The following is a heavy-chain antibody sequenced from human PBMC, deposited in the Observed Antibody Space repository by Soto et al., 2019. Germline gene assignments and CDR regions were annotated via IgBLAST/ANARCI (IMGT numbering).Heavy chain of an antibody. CDR1: GGSISSGGYY. CDR2: IYYSGST. J-gene: IGHJ1*01. CDR3: ARSSESYGDSGAEYFQH. D-gene: IGHD4-17*01. Sequence: QVQLQESGPGLVKPSQTLSLTCTVSGGSISSGGYYWSWIRQHPGKGLEWIGYIYYSGSTYYNPSLKSRVTIAVDTSKNQFSLKLSSVTAADTAVYYCARSSESYGDSGAEYFQHWGQGTLVTVSS. V-gene: IGHV4-31*03.